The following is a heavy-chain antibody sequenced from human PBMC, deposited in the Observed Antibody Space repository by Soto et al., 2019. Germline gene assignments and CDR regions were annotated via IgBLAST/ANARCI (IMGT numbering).Heavy chain of an antibody. CDR3: ARAQDGYNYHGYYGMDV. J-gene: IGHJ6*02. CDR2: IYHSGST. V-gene: IGHV4-61*08. Sequence: ETLSLTCAVSGGSISSGGYSWSWVRQPPGKGLEWIGYIYHSGSTNYNPSLKSRVTISVDTSKNQFSLKLSSVTAADTAVYYCARAQDGYNYHGYYGMDVWGQGTTVTVSS. D-gene: IGHD5-12*01. CDR1: GGSISSGGYS.